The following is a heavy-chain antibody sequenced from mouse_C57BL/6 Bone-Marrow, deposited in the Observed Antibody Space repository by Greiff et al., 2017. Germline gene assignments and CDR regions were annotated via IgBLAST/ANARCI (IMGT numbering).Heavy chain of an antibody. CDR2: IYPGDGDT. CDR3: ARGYFMDY. CDR1: GYAFRSSW. Sequence: QVQLQQSGPELVKPGASVKISCKASGYAFRSSWMNWVKQRPGQGLEWIGRIYPGDGDTNYNGKFKGKATLTADKSSSTAYMQLSSLTSEDSAVYFCARGYFMDYGGKGTSVTVSS. D-gene: IGHD2-14*01. V-gene: IGHV1-82*01. J-gene: IGHJ4*01.